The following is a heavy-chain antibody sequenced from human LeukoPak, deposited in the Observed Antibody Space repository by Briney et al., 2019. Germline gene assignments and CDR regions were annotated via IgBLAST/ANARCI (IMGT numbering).Heavy chain of an antibody. J-gene: IGHJ4*02. D-gene: IGHD6-19*01. CDR1: GGPISSYY. CDR3: ARHVSSSGDYFDY. Sequence: SETLSLTCTVSGGPISSYYWSWIRQPPGKGLEWIGYIYYSGSTNYNPSLKSRVTISVDTSKNQFSLKLSSVTAADTAVYYCARHVSSSGDYFDYWGQGTLVTVSS. CDR2: IYYSGST. V-gene: IGHV4-59*08.